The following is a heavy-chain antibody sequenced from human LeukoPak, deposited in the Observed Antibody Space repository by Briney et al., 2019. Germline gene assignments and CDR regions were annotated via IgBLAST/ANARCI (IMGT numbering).Heavy chain of an antibody. V-gene: IGHV4-39*01. CDR1: GGSISSSSYY. CDR2: IYYSGST. J-gene: IGHJ6*03. CDR3: ARLLTNDVGASPYYMDV. D-gene: IGHD1-26*01. Sequence: RSSETLSLTCTVSGGSISSSSYYWGWIRQPPGKGLEYIRRIYYSGSTYFNPSLRSRVTISVDTSKNQFSLKLSSVTAADTAVYYCARLLTNDVGASPYYMDVWGKGTTVTVSS.